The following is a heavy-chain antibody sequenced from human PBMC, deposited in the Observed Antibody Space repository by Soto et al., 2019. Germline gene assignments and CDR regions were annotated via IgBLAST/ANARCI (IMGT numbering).Heavy chain of an antibody. Sequence: ETLRLSCAASGFTFSPYWMHWVRQTPGKGPVWVSRINSEGNTIYADSVKGRFTISRDNAKNMLYLQMTSLRAEDTAVYFCARGSNSAFDPWGQGTLVTVSS. CDR2: INSEGNT. V-gene: IGHV3-74*01. D-gene: IGHD1-26*01. CDR3: ARGSNSAFDP. J-gene: IGHJ5*02. CDR1: GFTFSPYW.